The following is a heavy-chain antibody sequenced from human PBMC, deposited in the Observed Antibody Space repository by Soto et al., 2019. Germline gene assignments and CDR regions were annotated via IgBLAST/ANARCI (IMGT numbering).Heavy chain of an antibody. V-gene: IGHV4-39*01. Sequence: PSETLSLTCTVSGGSISSSSYYWGWIRQPPRKGLEWIGSIYYSGSTYYNPSLKSRVTISVDTSKNQFSLKLSSVTAADTAVYYCARPSPPHCSGGSCYSSYWYFDLWGRGTLVTIS. CDR2: IYYSGST. J-gene: IGHJ2*01. CDR3: ARPSPPHCSGGSCYSSYWYFDL. CDR1: GGSISSSSYY. D-gene: IGHD2-15*01.